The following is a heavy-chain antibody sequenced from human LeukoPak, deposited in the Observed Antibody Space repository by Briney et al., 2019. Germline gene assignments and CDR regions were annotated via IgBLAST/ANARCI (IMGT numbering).Heavy chain of an antibody. V-gene: IGHV3-23*01. CDR2: LTPSGADT. J-gene: IGHJ4*02. CDR3: VKDSPLTGHYNDFDY. Sequence: GGSLRLSCAASGFPFSNYAMTWVRQAPGKGLEWVSALTPSGADTLYADSVKGRFTISRDNSRNTLYLQMNSLTVEDTAVYYCVKDSPLTGHYNDFDYWGQGTLVTVSS. D-gene: IGHD3-9*01. CDR1: GFPFSNYA.